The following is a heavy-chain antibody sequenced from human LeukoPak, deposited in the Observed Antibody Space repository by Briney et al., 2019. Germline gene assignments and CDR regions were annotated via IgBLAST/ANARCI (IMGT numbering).Heavy chain of an antibody. Sequence: GGSLRLSCAASGFTFSSYAMHWVRQAPGKGLEYVSVISSNGGCTYYANSVKGRFTISRDNSKNTLYLQMGSLRAEDMAVYYCARGGLLWFGELSGYWGQGTLVSVSS. CDR3: ARGGLLWFGELSGY. J-gene: IGHJ4*02. V-gene: IGHV3-64*01. CDR2: ISSNGGCT. CDR1: GFTFSSYA. D-gene: IGHD3-10*01.